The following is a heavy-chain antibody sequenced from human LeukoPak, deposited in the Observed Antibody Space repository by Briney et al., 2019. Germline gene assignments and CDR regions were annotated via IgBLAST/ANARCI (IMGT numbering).Heavy chain of an antibody. V-gene: IGHV1-46*01. D-gene: IGHD2-2*01. J-gene: IGHJ4*02. CDR1: GYTFTSYY. Sequence: GASVKVSCKASGYTFTSYYMHWVRQAPGQGLAWMGIINPSGGSTSYAQKFQGRVTMTRDTSTSTVYMELSSLRSEDTAVYYCARGRSLLGVPAANIPFDYWGQGTLVTVSS. CDR3: ARGRSLLGVPAANIPFDY. CDR2: INPSGGST.